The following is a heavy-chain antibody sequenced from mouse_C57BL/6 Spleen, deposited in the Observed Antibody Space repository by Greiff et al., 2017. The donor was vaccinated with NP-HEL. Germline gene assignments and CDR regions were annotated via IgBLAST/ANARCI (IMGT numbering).Heavy chain of an antibody. CDR1: GFTFSNYW. Sequence: EVKLMESGGGLVQPGGSMKLSCVASGFTFSNYWMNWVRQSPEKGLEWVAQIRLKSDNYATHYAESVKGRFTISRDDSKSSVYLQMNNLRAEDTGIYYCTAGNYEGLAYWGQGTLVTVSA. CDR2: IRLKSDNYAT. D-gene: IGHD2-1*01. CDR3: TAGNYEGLAY. V-gene: IGHV6-3*01. J-gene: IGHJ3*01.